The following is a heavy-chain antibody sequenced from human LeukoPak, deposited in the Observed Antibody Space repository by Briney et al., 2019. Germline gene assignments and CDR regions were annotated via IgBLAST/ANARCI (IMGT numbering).Heavy chain of an antibody. J-gene: IGHJ3*02. CDR2: IYTSGST. CDR1: GGSISSGSYY. V-gene: IGHV4-61*02. D-gene: IGHD5-12*01. Sequence: PSQTLSLTCTVSGGSISSGSYYWSWIRQPAGKGLEWIGRIYTSGSTKYNPSLKSRVTISVDTSKNQFSLKLSSVTAADTAVYYCARDRSGYMGDAFDIWGQGTMVTVSS. CDR3: ARDRSGYMGDAFDI.